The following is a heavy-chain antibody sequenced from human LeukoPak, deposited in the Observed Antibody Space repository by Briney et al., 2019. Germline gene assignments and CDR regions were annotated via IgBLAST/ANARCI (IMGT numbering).Heavy chain of an antibody. CDR2: VSSSGNII. J-gene: IGHJ4*02. V-gene: IGHV3-11*01. D-gene: IGHD4-17*01. CDR1: GFIFSDYY. CDR3: ARSGNYGDFDH. Sequence: GGSLRLSCEASGFIFSDYYMNWIRQAPGKGLEWVSSVSSSGNIIQYAGSVKGRFTISRDNAKNALCLQMNSLRVDDTAVYFCARSGNYGDFDHWGQGTLVTVSS.